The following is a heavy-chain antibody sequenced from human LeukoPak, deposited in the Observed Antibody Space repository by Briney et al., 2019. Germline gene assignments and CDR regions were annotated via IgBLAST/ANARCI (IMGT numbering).Heavy chain of an antibody. D-gene: IGHD3-10*02. CDR3: ARGVRGVIGAFDI. CDR1: GFTFSSYG. J-gene: IGHJ3*02. CDR2: IWYDGSNK. Sequence: GGSLRLSCAASGFTFSSYGMHWVRQAPGKGLEWVAVIWYDGSNKYYADSVKGRFTISRDNSKNTLYLQMNSLRAEDTALYYCARGVRGVIGAFDIWGQGTMVTVSS. V-gene: IGHV3-33*01.